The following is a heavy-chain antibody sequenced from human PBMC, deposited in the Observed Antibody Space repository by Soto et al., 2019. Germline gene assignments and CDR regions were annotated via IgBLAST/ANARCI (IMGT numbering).Heavy chain of an antibody. J-gene: IGHJ4*02. Sequence: EVQLVASGGGLVKPGGSLRLSCAASGFTFSNAWMNWVRQAPGKGLEWVGRIKSKTAGGTTDYAAPVKGRFTISRDDSKNTLYLQMNSLKTEDTAVYYCPTAGDSSGLFFDYWGQGTLVTVSS. CDR3: PTAGDSSGLFFDY. V-gene: IGHV3-15*07. CDR2: IKSKTAGGTT. CDR1: GFTFSNAW. D-gene: IGHD3-22*01.